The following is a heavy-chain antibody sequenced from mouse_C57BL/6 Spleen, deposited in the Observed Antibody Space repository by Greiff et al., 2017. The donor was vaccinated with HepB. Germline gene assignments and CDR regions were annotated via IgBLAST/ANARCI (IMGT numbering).Heavy chain of an antibody. Sequence: DVKLQESGGGLVQPKGSLKLSCAASGFSFNTYAMNWVRQAPGKGLEWVARIRSKSNNYATYYADSVKDRFTISRDDSESMLYLQMNNLKTEDTAMYYCVRHGSNYVGYFDVWGTGTTVTVSS. V-gene: IGHV10-1*01. CDR3: VRHGSNYVGYFDV. CDR2: IRSKSNNYAT. D-gene: IGHD2-5*01. CDR1: GFSFNTYA. J-gene: IGHJ1*03.